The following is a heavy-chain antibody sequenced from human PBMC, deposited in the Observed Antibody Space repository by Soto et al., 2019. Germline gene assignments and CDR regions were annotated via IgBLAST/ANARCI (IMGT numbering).Heavy chain of an antibody. D-gene: IGHD3-22*01. Sequence: VASVKVSCKASGYTFTGYYMHWVRQAPGQGLEWMGWINPNSGGTSYAQKFQGRVTMTRDTSISTAYMELSRLRSDDTAVYYCARAPYYDSSGFSVPEAYWGQGTLVTVSS. CDR2: INPNSGGT. CDR3: ARAPYYDSSGFSVPEAY. V-gene: IGHV1-2*02. CDR1: GYTFTGYY. J-gene: IGHJ4*02.